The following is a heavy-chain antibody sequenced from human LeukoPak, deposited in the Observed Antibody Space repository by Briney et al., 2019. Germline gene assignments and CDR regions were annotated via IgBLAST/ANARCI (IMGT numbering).Heavy chain of an antibody. V-gene: IGHV1-2*02. CDR3: AREFMRATAFDI. J-gene: IGHJ3*02. CDR2: INPHSGGT. Sequence: ASVKVSCKASGYTFSDNYTHWVRQAPGQELEWMGWINPHSGGTNYGENFQGRVTLTRDTSISTAYMDLSSLISDDTAVYYCAREFMRATAFDIWGQGTMVTVSS. CDR1: GYTFSDNY.